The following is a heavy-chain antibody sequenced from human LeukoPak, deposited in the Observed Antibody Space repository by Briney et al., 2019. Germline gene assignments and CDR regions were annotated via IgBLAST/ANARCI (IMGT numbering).Heavy chain of an antibody. CDR1: GFTFSGFW. V-gene: IGHV3-74*01. CDR2: ISFDGSDA. CDR3: AKDMVPGRRPRGSGDVGGYFDY. J-gene: IGHJ4*02. D-gene: IGHD6-19*01. Sequence: PGGSLRLSCAASGFTFSGFWMHWVRQAPGKGLVWVSCISFDGSDATYADSVKGRFTISRDNAKNTLHLQMDSLTVEDTAVYYCAKDMVPGRRPRGSGDVGGYFDYWGQGTLVTVSS.